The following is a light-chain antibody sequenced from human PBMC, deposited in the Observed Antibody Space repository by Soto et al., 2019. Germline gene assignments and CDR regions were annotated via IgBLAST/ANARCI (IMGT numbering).Light chain of an antibody. CDR1: QSISSW. J-gene: IGKJ1*01. Sequence: DIQMTQSPSTLSVSVGDRVTITCRASQSISSWLAWYQQKPGKAPKLLIYKASSLESGVPSRFSGSGSGTEFTLTISSLQPEDFATYYCQQANSFPRTFGQGTKVDIK. V-gene: IGKV1-5*03. CDR2: KAS. CDR3: QQANSFPRT.